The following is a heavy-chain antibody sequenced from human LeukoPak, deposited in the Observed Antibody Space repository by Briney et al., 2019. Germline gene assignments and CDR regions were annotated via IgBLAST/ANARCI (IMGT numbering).Heavy chain of an antibody. J-gene: IGHJ4*02. CDR3: AKPLSSGYIYSRRYYFDS. CDR2: IIDRSGST. V-gene: IGHV3-23*01. D-gene: IGHD3-22*01. CDR1: GFTFSTYG. Sequence: GGSLRLSCAASGFTFSTYGMDWVRQAPGKGLEWVSGIIDRSGSTYYADSVKGRFTISRDNSKDTLYLQMNSLRAEDTAMYYCAKPLSSGYIYSRRYYFDSWGPGTLVTVSS.